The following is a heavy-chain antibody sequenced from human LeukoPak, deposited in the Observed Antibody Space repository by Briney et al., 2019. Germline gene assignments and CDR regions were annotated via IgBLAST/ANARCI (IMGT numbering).Heavy chain of an antibody. Sequence: SETLSLTCAVYGGSFSGYYWSWIRQPPGKGLEWIGEINHSGSTNYNPSLKSRVTISVDTSKNQFSLKLSSVTAADTAVYYCAGGSRAITFGGVINYWGQGTLVTVSS. V-gene: IGHV4-34*01. J-gene: IGHJ4*02. D-gene: IGHD3-16*02. CDR3: AGGSRAITFGGVINY. CDR2: INHSGST. CDR1: GGSFSGYY.